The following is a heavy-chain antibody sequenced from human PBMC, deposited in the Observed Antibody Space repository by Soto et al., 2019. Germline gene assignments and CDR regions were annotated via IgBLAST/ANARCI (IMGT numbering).Heavy chain of an antibody. CDR3: ARDLGSGYDPGDY. D-gene: IGHD5-12*01. V-gene: IGHV1-69*12. CDR1: GGTFSIYA. CDR2: IIPIIGTR. J-gene: IGHJ4*02. Sequence: QVQLVQSGAEVKKPGSSVKVSCKAPGGTFSIYAVSWVRQAPGQGLEWMGGIIPIIGTRNYAQRFQGRITITGDESTSTAYMELSSLKSEDTAVYYCARDLGSGYDPGDYWGQGTLVTVSS.